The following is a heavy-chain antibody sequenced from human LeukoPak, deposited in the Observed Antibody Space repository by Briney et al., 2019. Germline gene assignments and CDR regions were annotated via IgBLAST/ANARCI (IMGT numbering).Heavy chain of an antibody. CDR1: GYSFTSYW. CDR3: ATTRPYSGYGSEGYFGY. J-gene: IGHJ4*02. V-gene: IGHV5-51*01. D-gene: IGHD5-12*01. Sequence: GESLKISCKGSGYSFTSYWIGWVRQMPGKGLEWMGIIYPGDSDTRYSPSFQGQVTISADKSISTAYLQWSSLKASDTAMYYCATTRPYSGYGSEGYFGYWGQGTLVTVSS. CDR2: IYPGDSDT.